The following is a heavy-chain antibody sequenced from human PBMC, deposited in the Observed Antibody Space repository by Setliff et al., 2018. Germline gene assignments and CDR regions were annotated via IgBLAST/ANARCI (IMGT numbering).Heavy chain of an antibody. Sequence: ASVKVSCKTSGYTFISYGISWVRQAPGQGLEWMGWISGYNGNTDYAQNFQGRVTMTTDTSTSTAYMELRSLRSDDTAVYYCARGRNVAARLLDSWGQGTLVTVSS. J-gene: IGHJ4*02. CDR1: GYTFISYG. CDR3: ARGRNVAARLLDS. V-gene: IGHV1-18*01. CDR2: ISGYNGNT. D-gene: IGHD6-6*01.